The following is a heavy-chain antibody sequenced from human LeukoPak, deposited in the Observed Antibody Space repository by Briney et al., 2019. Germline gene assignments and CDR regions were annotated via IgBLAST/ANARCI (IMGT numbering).Heavy chain of an antibody. J-gene: IGHJ6*03. CDR3: ASGSYGSGFYYFYYMDV. D-gene: IGHD3-10*01. CDR2: ISSGGDSI. V-gene: IGHV3-11*04. Sequence: PGGSLRLSCAASGFTFFNYWMSWIRQAPGKGLEWLSYISSGGDSIYYADSVKGRFTISRDNAKNSVSLQMNSLRAEDTAVYYCASGSYGSGFYYFYYMDVWGKGTTVTVSS. CDR1: GFTFFNYW.